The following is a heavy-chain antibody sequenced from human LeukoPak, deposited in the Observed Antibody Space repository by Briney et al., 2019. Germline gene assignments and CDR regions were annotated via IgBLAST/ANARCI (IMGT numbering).Heavy chain of an antibody. CDR3: ENSYYDGGGRGPRSVFNF. V-gene: IGHV3-9*01. Sequence: GGSLRLSCAASGFTFDDYAMHWVRQAPGKGLEWVSGISWNSGSIGYADSVKGRFTISRDNAKNSLYLQMNSLRAEDTALYYCENSYYDGGGRGPRSVFNFGGKGKMVTV. CDR2: ISWNSGSI. J-gene: IGHJ3*01. CDR1: GFTFDDYA. D-gene: IGHD3-22*01.